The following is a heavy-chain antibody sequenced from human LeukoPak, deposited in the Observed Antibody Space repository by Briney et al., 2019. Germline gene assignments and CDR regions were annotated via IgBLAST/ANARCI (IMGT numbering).Heavy chain of an antibody. CDR2: IYYSGST. Sequence: TSETLSLTCTVSGGSVSSGSYYWSWIRQPPGKGLEWIGYIYYSGSTNYNPSLKSRVTISVDTSKNQFSLKLSSVTAADTAVYYCASSDASTSIDAFDIWGQGTMVTVSS. D-gene: IGHD5/OR15-5a*01. CDR3: ASSDASTSIDAFDI. J-gene: IGHJ3*02. V-gene: IGHV4-61*01. CDR1: GGSVSSGSYY.